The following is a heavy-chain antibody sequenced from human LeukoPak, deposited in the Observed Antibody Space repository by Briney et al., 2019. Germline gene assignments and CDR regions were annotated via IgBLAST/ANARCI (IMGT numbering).Heavy chain of an antibody. CDR1: GFSFSSYG. D-gene: IGHD4-17*01. CDR2: ISYDGSNK. CDR3: AKDEDHDYGDYYFDS. V-gene: IGHV3-30*18. J-gene: IGHJ4*02. Sequence: GGSLRLSCATSGFSFSSYGMHWVRQAPGKGLEWVAGISYDGSNKYYADSVKGRFTISRDDSKNTLYLQMNSLRAEDTAVYYCAKDEDHDYGDYYFDSWGQGTLVTVSS.